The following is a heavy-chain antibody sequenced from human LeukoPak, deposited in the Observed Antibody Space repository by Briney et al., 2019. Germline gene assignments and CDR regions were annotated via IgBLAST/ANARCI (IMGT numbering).Heavy chain of an antibody. Sequence: GASVKVSCKASGYTFTSYGISWVRQAPGQGLEWMGWISAYNGNTNYAQKLQGRVTMTADTSTSTAYMELRSLKSDDTAVYYCARDSRGVRGVISSSLIWYFDLWGRGTLVTVSS. CDR1: GYTFTSYG. CDR2: ISAYNGNT. J-gene: IGHJ2*01. V-gene: IGHV1-18*01. D-gene: IGHD3-10*01. CDR3: ARDSRGVRGVISSSLIWYFDL.